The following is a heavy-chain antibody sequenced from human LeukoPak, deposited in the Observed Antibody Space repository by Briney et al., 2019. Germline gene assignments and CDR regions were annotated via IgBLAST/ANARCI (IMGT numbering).Heavy chain of an antibody. CDR3: AKGYDYSYFDY. CDR1: GCTFSSYA. J-gene: IGHJ4*02. Sequence: GGSLRLSCAASGCTFSSYAMSWVRQAPGKGLEWVSAITGSGGSTYYAHSVKGGFTIYRDNSKNTLYLQMNSLRAEDTVVYYWAKGYDYSYFDYWGQGTLVTVSS. CDR2: ITGSGGST. D-gene: IGHD4-11*01. V-gene: IGHV3-23*01.